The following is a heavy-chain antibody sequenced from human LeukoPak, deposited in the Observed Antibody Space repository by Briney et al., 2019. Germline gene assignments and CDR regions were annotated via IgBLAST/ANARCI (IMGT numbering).Heavy chain of an antibody. V-gene: IGHV3-9*01. D-gene: IGHD2-2*02. CDR3: AKGPAAIGAFDI. J-gene: IGHJ3*02. Sequence: PGGSLRLSCAASGFTFDDYAMHWVRQAPGKGLEWDSGISWNSGSIGYADSVKGRFTISRDNAKNSLYLQMNSLRAEDTALYYCAKGPAAIGAFDIWGQGTMVTVSS. CDR1: GFTFDDYA. CDR2: ISWNSGSI.